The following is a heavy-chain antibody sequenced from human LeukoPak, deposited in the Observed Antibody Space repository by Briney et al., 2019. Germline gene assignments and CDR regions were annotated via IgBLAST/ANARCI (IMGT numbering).Heavy chain of an antibody. J-gene: IGHJ4*02. D-gene: IGHD6-13*01. CDR1: GFTFSSYA. CDR2: ISGSGGST. V-gene: IGHV3-23*01. CDR3: AKDKSSSWYYFDY. Sequence: GGSLRLSCAAPGFTFSSYAMSWVRQAPGKGLEWVSAISGSGGSTYYADSVKGRFTISRDNSKNTLYLQMNSLRAEDTAVYYCAKDKSSSWYYFDYWGQGTLVTVSS.